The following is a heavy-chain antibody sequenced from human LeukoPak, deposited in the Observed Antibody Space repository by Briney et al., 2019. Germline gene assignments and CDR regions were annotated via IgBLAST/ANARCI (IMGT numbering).Heavy chain of an antibody. D-gene: IGHD1-26*01. CDR2: ISWNSGSL. CDR3: AKWSRVGAH. J-gene: IGHJ4*02. CDR1: GFTFDDYA. Sequence: GGSLRLSCAASGFTFDDYAMHWVRQAPGKGLEWVSDISWNSGSLGYADSVKGRFTISRDNAKNSLYLEMNSLRAEDTAVYYCAKWSRVGAHWGQGTLVTVSS. V-gene: IGHV3-9*01.